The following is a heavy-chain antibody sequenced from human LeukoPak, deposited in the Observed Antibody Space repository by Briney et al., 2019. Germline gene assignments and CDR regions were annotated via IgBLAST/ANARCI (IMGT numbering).Heavy chain of an antibody. CDR3: AKAHIAAADYYYYYMDV. CDR1: GFTFKGLW. V-gene: IGHV3-23*01. J-gene: IGHJ6*03. CDR2: ISGSGGST. D-gene: IGHD6-13*01. Sequence: GGSLRLSCAASGFTFKGLWMNWVRQAPGKGLEWVSAISGSGGSTKYADSVKGRFTISRDNSKNTLYLQMISLRAEDTALYYCAKAHIAAADYYYYYMDVWGKGTTVTVSS.